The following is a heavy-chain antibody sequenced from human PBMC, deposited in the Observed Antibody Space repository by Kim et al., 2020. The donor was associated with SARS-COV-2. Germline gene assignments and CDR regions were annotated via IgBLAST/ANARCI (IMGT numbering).Heavy chain of an antibody. V-gene: IGHV3-73*01. CDR2: IRSKANSYAT. CDR3: TRVPRYSNGGWDAFD. Sequence: GGSLRLSCAASGFTFSDSAMYWVRQASGKGLEWVGRIRSKANSYATAYDVSVKGRFIISRDDSKNTAYLQMNSLKTEDTAIYYCTRVPRYSNGGWDAFD. D-gene: IGHD4-4*01. J-gene: IGHJ3*02. CDR1: GFTFSDSA.